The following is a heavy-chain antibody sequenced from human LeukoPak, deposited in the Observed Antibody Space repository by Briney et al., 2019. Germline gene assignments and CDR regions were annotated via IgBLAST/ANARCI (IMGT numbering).Heavy chain of an antibody. Sequence: GRSLRLSCAASGFTFDDYAMHWVRQAPGKGLEWVSGISWNSGSIGYADSVKGRFTISRDNSKNTLYLQMNSLRAEDTAVYYCAKTVGYCSSTSCYVGGYGALDYWGQGTLVTVSS. V-gene: IGHV3-9*01. CDR2: ISWNSGSI. CDR3: AKTVGYCSSTSCYVGGYGALDY. CDR1: GFTFDDYA. D-gene: IGHD2-2*01. J-gene: IGHJ4*02.